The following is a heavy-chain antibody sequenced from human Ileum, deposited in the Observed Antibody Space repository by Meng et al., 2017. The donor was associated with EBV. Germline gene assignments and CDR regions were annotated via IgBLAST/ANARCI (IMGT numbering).Heavy chain of an antibody. CDR2: IYHIGSN. V-gene: IGHV4-4*02. D-gene: IGHD6-19*01. CDR1: GGYTSSSNG. CDR3: ARVGQWLPIDY. J-gene: IGHJ4*02. Sequence: PGLRKRSGRLSLSVAVSGGYTSSSNGWGWFRQPPGKGLEWIGEIYHIGSNNYNPFLKSRVTISVDKSKNQFSLNLSSVTAADTAVYYCARVGQWLPIDYWGQGTLVTVSS.